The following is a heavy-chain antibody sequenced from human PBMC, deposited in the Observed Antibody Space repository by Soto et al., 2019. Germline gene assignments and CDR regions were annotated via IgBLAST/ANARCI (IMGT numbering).Heavy chain of an antibody. CDR1: GGSFSGYY. D-gene: IGHD3-16*01. J-gene: IGHJ4*02. CDR2: INHSGST. CDR3: ARAKKYYDYVWGSFGY. Sequence: QVQLQQWGAGLLKPSETLSLTCAVYGGSFSGYYWSWIRQPPGKWLEWIGEINHSGSTNYNPSLKSRVTISVDTSKNQFSLKLSFVTAADTAVYYCARAKKYYDYVWGSFGYWGQGTLVTVSS. V-gene: IGHV4-34*01.